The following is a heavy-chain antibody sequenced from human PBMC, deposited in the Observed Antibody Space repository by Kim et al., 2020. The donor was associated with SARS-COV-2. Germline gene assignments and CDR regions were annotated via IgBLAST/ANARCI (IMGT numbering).Heavy chain of an antibody. Sequence: GGSLRLSCAASGFTVSSNYMSWVRQAPGKGLEWVSVIYSGGSTYYADSVKGRFTISRDNSKNTLYLQMNSLRAEDTAVYYCARVTFGGVIGYFDYWGQGTLVTVSS. CDR3: ARVTFGGVIGYFDY. J-gene: IGHJ4*02. V-gene: IGHV3-53*01. CDR1: GFTVSSNY. D-gene: IGHD3-16*02. CDR2: IYSGGST.